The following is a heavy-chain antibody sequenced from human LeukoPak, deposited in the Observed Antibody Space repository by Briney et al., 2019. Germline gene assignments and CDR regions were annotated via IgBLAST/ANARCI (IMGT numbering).Heavy chain of an antibody. J-gene: IGHJ4*02. CDR3: ARVRFDYYDSSGYYTFDY. V-gene: IGHV1-46*01. CDR2: INPSGGST. Sequence: ASVKVSCKASGYTYTSYYMHWVRQAPAQGLEWMGIINPSGGSTSYAQKFQGRVTMTSDTSTSTVYMELSSLRSEDTAVYYCARVRFDYYDSSGYYTFDYWGQGTLVTVSS. D-gene: IGHD3-22*01. CDR1: GYTYTSYY.